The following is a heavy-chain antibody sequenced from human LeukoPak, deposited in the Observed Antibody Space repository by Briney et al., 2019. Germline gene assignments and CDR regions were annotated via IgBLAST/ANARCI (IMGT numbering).Heavy chain of an antibody. CDR2: ISYDGSNK. Sequence: GGSLRLSCAAPGFTFSSCAMLWVRKAPGKGLEWVAVISYDGSNKYYADSVKGRFTISRDNSKNTLDLQMNSLRAEDTAVYYCARAASSSWYVGYCQHWGQGTLVTVSS. V-gene: IGHV3-30*04. D-gene: IGHD6-13*01. J-gene: IGHJ1*01. CDR3: ARAASSSWYVGYCQH. CDR1: GFTFSSCA.